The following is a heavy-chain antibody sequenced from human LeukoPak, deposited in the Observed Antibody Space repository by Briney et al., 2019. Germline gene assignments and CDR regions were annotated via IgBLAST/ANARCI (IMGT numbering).Heavy chain of an antibody. CDR3: ARDFDSGSYLVY. D-gene: IGHD3-10*01. CDR1: GFTFSSYS. V-gene: IGHV3-48*01. Sequence: GGSLRLSCAASGFTFSSYSMNWVRQAPGKGLEWVSYITTRSATYYTDSVKGRFTISRDNAKDSVYLQMNSLRADDTAVYYCARDFDSGSYLVYWGQGTLVTVSS. J-gene: IGHJ4*02. CDR2: ITTRSAT.